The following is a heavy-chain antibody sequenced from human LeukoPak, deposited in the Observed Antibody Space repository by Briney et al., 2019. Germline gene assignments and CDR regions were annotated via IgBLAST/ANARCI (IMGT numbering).Heavy chain of an antibody. CDR1: GYTLTELS. CDR2: FDPEDGET. Sequence: ASVKVSCKVSGYTLTELSMHWVRQAPGKGLEWMGGFDPEDGETIYAQKFQGRVTMTEDTSTGTAYMELSSLRSEDTAVYYCAIGTKGLRFLEWLHTFDYWGQGTLVTVSS. D-gene: IGHD3-3*01. V-gene: IGHV1-24*01. CDR3: AIGTKGLRFLEWLHTFDY. J-gene: IGHJ4*02.